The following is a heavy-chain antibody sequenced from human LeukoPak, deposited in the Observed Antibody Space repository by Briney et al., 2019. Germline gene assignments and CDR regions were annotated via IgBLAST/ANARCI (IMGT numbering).Heavy chain of an antibody. CDR3: AKDFWEYYYDSSGYIDY. J-gene: IGHJ4*02. CDR1: GFTFSSYA. V-gene: IGHV3-23*01. CDR2: ISGSGGST. D-gene: IGHD3-22*01. Sequence: PGGSLRLSCAASGFTFSSYAMSWVRQAPGKGLEWVSAISGSGGSTYYADSVKGRFTISRDNSKNTLYLQMNSLRAEDTAVYYCAKDFWEYYYDSSGYIDYWGQGTLVTVSS.